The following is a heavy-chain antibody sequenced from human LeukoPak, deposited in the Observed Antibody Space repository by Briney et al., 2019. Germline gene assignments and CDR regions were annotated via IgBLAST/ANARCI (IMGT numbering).Heavy chain of an antibody. CDR3: AKDHDSSGYYSYYFDY. CDR1: GFTFSSYA. J-gene: IGHJ4*02. V-gene: IGHV3-23*01. D-gene: IGHD3-22*01. CDR2: ISGSGGST. Sequence: QAGESLKISCAASGFTFSSYAMSWVRQAPGKGLEWVSAISGSGGSTYYADSVKGRFTISRDNSKNTLYLQMNSLRAEDTAVYYCAKDHDSSGYYSYYFDYWGQGTLVTVSS.